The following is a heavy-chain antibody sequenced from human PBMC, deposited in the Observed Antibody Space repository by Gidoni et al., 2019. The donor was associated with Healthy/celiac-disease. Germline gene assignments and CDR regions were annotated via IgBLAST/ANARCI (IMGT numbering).Heavy chain of an antibody. J-gene: IGHJ4*02. CDR3: ARHTYYYDSSEEPTDGY. CDR2: IYYSGST. D-gene: IGHD3-22*01. V-gene: IGHV4-39*01. Sequence: QLQLQQSGPGLVKPSETLSSTCTVSGGSISSRSYYWGWIRQPPGKGLAWIGSIYYSGSTSYNPSLTIRVTISVDTSKNQFSLKLSSVTAADTAVYYCARHTYYYDSSEEPTDGYWGQGTLVTVSS. CDR1: GGSISSRSYY.